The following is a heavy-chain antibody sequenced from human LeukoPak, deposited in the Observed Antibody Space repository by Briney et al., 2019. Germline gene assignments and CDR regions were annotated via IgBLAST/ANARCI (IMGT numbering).Heavy chain of an antibody. Sequence: SETLSLTCTVSGGSISSYYWSWIRQPAGKGLEWIGRIYTSGSTNYNPSLKSRVTMSVDTSKNQFSLKLSSVTAADTAVYYCARSGYSSSWSSSGNCFDYWGQGTLVTVSS. CDR1: GGSISSYY. D-gene: IGHD6-13*01. V-gene: IGHV4-4*07. J-gene: IGHJ4*02. CDR2: IYTSGST. CDR3: ARSGYSSSWSSSGNCFDY.